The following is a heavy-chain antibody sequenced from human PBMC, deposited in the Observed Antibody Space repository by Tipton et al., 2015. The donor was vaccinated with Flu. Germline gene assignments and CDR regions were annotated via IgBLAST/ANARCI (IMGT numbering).Heavy chain of an antibody. CDR1: GDSVSSSSAA. J-gene: IGHJ5*02. Sequence: GLVKPSQTLSLTCAISGDSVSSSSAAWNWIRQSPSRGLEWLGRTYYRSKWYNDYAVSLKSRITIIPDTSKNQFSLELNSVTPEDTAVYYCAREGDIRVVADATEGWFDPWGQGTLVTVSS. CDR2: TYYRSKWYN. CDR3: AREGDIRVVADATEGWFDP. D-gene: IGHD2-15*01. V-gene: IGHV6-1*01.